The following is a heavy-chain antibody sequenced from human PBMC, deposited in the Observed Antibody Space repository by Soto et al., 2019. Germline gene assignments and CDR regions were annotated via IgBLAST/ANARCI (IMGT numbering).Heavy chain of an antibody. Sequence: SETLSLTCTVSGGSISSYYWSWIRQPAGKGLEWIGRIYTSGSTNYNPSLKSRVTMSVDTSKNQFSLKLSSVTAADTAVYYCATDGSGLDYYYGMDVWGQGTTLTVSS. J-gene: IGHJ6*02. D-gene: IGHD3-10*01. CDR3: ATDGSGLDYYYGMDV. V-gene: IGHV4-4*07. CDR2: IYTSGST. CDR1: GGSISSYY.